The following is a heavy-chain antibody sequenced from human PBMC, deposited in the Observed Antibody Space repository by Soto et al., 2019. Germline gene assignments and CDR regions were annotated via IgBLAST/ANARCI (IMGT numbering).Heavy chain of an antibody. Sequence: GGSLRLSCAASGFTFSSYGMHWVRQAPGEGLEWVAVIWHDGSNKYYADSVKGRFTISRDNSKNTLYLQMNSLRAEDTAVYYCARDSYYYDSSGSPLFDYWGQGTLVTVSS. CDR2: IWHDGSNK. V-gene: IGHV3-33*01. CDR3: ARDSYYYDSSGSPLFDY. D-gene: IGHD3-22*01. CDR1: GFTFSSYG. J-gene: IGHJ4*02.